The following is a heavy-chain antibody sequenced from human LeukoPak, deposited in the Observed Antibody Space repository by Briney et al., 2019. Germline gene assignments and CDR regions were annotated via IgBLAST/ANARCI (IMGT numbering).Heavy chain of an antibody. V-gene: IGHV3-21*01. CDR3: ASIRSGSYFDY. D-gene: IGHD1-26*01. Sequence: GGSLRLSCVASGFTLSSYSMNWVRQAPGKGLEWVSCISSTSRYIYYADSVKGRFTISRDNAKNSVYLQMNSLRAEDTAVYYCASIRSGSYFDYWGQGTLVTVSS. CDR1: GFTLSSYS. J-gene: IGHJ4*02. CDR2: ISSTSRYI.